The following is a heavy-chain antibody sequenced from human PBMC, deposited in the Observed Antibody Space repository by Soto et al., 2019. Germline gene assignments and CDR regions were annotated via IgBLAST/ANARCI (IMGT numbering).Heavy chain of an antibody. CDR2: IYYRGST. V-gene: IGHV4-39*01. D-gene: IGHD2-15*01. J-gene: IGHJ3*02. Sequence: QLQLQESGPGLVKPSETLSLTCTVSGGSISIRSYYWGWIRQPPGKRLEWIGSIYYRGSTYYSPSLKSRVTISVDTYKNQISLKLTSVTAADTAVYYCAAELVYCSGGSCYSLRAFDIGGQGTMVTVSS. CDR1: GGSISIRSYY. CDR3: AAELVYCSGGSCYSLRAFDI.